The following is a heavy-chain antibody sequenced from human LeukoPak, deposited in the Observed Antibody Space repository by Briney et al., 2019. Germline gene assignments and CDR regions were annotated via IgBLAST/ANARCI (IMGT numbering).Heavy chain of an antibody. CDR2: IYYSGST. CDR1: GGSISSYY. Sequence: PSETLSLTCTVSGGSISSYYWSWIRQPPGKGLEWIGYIYYSGSTNYNPSLKSRVTISVDTSKNQFSLKLSSVTAADTAVYYCARGPYYYDSSGYPWYFDLWGRGTLVTVSS. V-gene: IGHV4-59*12. J-gene: IGHJ2*01. D-gene: IGHD3-22*01. CDR3: ARGPYYYDSSGYPWYFDL.